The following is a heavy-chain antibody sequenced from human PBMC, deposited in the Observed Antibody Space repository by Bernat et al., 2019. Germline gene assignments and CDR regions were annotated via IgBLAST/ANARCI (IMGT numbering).Heavy chain of an antibody. V-gene: IGHV1-46*01. CDR3: ATEMGALGGAFDI. Sequence: QVQLVQSGAEVKKPGASVKVSCKASGYTFTTYYMHWVRQAPGQGLEWMGLINPSDGYTAYAQKFQGRVTMTRDTSTSTAYMELTSLRSEDTAVYYCATEMGALGGAFDIWGQGTVVTVSS. CDR1: GYTFTTYY. CDR2: INPSDGYT. J-gene: IGHJ3*02. D-gene: IGHD3-16*01.